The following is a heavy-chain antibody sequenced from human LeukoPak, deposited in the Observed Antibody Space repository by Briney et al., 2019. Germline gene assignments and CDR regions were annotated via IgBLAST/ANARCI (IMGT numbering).Heavy chain of an antibody. D-gene: IGHD6-19*01. V-gene: IGHV1-8*01. Sequence: AAVKVSCKGAGYTFTNFDINWVRQATGQGLDWMGGINPNSGNTGSAQKLRGRGTMTMNTAISTAYIELSSLRSEDTAVYYCARGHQWRGDSYYMDVWGRGTTVTVSS. CDR1: GYTFTNFD. J-gene: IGHJ6*03. CDR3: ARGHQWRGDSYYMDV. CDR2: INPNSGNT.